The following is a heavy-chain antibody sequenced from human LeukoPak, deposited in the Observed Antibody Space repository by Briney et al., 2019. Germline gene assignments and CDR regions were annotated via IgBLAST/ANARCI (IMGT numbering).Heavy chain of an antibody. D-gene: IGHD3-22*01. CDR3: ARSSTYDNRVFDY. Sequence: PSATLSLTCNLSSDSITNYSWNWIPQPSGLGLEWIGLSYTTGSTTYQASLKSRVTISLDTSRSQSSLRLHSVTAADTAVYYCARSSTYDNRVFDYWGQGTPVMVSS. CDR2: SYTTGST. CDR1: SDSITNYS. V-gene: IGHV4-4*07. J-gene: IGHJ4*02.